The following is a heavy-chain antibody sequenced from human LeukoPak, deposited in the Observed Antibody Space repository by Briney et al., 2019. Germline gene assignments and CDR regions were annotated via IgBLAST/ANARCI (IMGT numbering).Heavy chain of an antibody. CDR1: GGSISSYY. D-gene: IGHD3-22*01. CDR3: ARDVYYDSSGYYLYYYGMDV. CDR2: ISSSGSTI. Sequence: LSLTCNVSGGSISSYYWSWIRQAPGKGLEWVSYISSSGSTIYYADSVKGRFTISRDNAKNSLYLQMNSLRAEDTAVYYCARDVYYDSSGYYLYYYGMDVWGQGTTVTVSS. V-gene: IGHV3-11*01. J-gene: IGHJ6*02.